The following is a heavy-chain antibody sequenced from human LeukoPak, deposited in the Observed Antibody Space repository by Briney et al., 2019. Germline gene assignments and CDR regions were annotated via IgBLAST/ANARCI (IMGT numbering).Heavy chain of an antibody. CDR2: ISGSGGST. J-gene: IGHJ4*02. CDR1: GFTFSTYW. CDR3: AKGGKRGDY. D-gene: IGHD3-10*01. V-gene: IGHV3-23*01. Sequence: GGSLRLSCAVSGFTFSTYWMSWVRQAPGKGLEWVSAISGSGGSTYYADSVKGRFTISRDNSKNTLYLQMNSLRAEDTAVYYCAKGGKRGDYWGQGTLVTVSS.